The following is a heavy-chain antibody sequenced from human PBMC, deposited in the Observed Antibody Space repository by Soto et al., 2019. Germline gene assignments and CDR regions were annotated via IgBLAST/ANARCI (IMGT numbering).Heavy chain of an antibody. J-gene: IGHJ6*02. CDR1: GGSISSYY. D-gene: IGHD3-10*01. V-gene: IGHV4-59*01. CDR3: ARDRGDSVPLNGMDV. CDR2: IYYSGST. Sequence: QVQLQESGPGLVKPSETLSLTCTVSGGSISSYYWSWIRQPPGKGLEWIGYIYYSGSTNYNPSLKSRVTISVDTSKNQFSLKLSSVTAADTAVYYCARDRGDSVPLNGMDVWGQGTTVTVSS.